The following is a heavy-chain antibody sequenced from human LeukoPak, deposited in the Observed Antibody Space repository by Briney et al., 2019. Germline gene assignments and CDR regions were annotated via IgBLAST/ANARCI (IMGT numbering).Heavy chain of an antibody. CDR1: GFTFSSYN. V-gene: IGHV3-48*01. D-gene: IGHD1-20*01. J-gene: IGHJ4*02. Sequence: GGSLRLSCAASGFTFSSYNMNWVRQAPGKGLECVSYISSSSSTIYYANSVKGRFTISRDNAKNSLNLQMNRLRSENTAVYYCVSGNNCNYWGQGTLVTVSP. CDR2: ISSSSSTI. CDR3: VSGNNCNY.